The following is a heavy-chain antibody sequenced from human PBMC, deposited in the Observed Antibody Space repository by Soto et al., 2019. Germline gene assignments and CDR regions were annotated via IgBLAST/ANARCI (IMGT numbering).Heavy chain of an antibody. CDR1: GYTFTSYG. Sequence: ASVKVSCTASGYTFTSYGISWVRQAPGQGLEWMGWISAYNGNTNYAQKLQGRVTMTTDTSTSTAYMELRSLRSDDTAVYYCARVRGPYCGGDCYPPTPNWFDPWGQGTLVTVSS. V-gene: IGHV1-18*01. CDR2: ISAYNGNT. J-gene: IGHJ5*02. D-gene: IGHD2-21*02. CDR3: ARVRGPYCGGDCYPPTPNWFDP.